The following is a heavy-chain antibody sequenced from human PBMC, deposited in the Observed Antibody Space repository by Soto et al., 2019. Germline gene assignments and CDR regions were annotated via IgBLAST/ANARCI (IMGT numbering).Heavy chain of an antibody. CDR2: ISSSSSYI. CDR3: ARALNCGGDCYHVFDI. Sequence: PWGSLTLSCAASGFPFSSYSMNWVRPTPGKGLEWVSSISSSSSYIYYADSVKGRFTISRDNAKNSLYLQMNSLRAEDTAVYYCARALNCGGDCYHVFDIWGQGTMGTV. CDR1: GFPFSSYS. D-gene: IGHD2-21*02. J-gene: IGHJ3*02. V-gene: IGHV3-21*01.